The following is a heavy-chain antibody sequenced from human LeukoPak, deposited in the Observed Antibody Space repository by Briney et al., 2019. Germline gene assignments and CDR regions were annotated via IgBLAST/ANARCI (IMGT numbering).Heavy chain of an antibody. V-gene: IGHV3-48*01. D-gene: IGHD6-19*01. Sequence: GGSLRLSCAASGFTFSSYSMNWVRQAPGKGLEWVSYISSSSSTIYYADSVKGRFTISRDNAKNSLYLQMNSLRAEDTAVYYCARGGEQWPSDYWGQGTLVTVSS. CDR3: ARGGEQWPSDY. CDR2: ISSSSSTI. J-gene: IGHJ4*02. CDR1: GFTFSSYS.